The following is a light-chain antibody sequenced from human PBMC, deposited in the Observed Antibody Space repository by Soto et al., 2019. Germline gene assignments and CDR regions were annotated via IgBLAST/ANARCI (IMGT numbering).Light chain of an antibody. V-gene: IGKV1-5*03. J-gene: IGKJ2*01. CDR1: QSISRW. CDR3: HQYNSYF. CDR2: KAS. Sequence: GDRVTIACRASQSISRWMAWYQQKPGEAPKLLIYKASTLESGVPSRFSGSGSGTEFTLTISSIQPDDFATYYCHQYNSYFFGQGTKLEIK.